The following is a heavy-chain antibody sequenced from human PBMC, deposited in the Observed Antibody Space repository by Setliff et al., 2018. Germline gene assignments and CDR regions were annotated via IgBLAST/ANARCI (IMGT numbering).Heavy chain of an antibody. J-gene: IGHJ4*02. CDR2: IIPIFGTA. D-gene: IGHD2-21*01. CDR3: ARGHFTYCGGDCYTQFDY. Sequence: ASVKVSCKASGGTFSSYAISWVRQAPGQGLEWMGGIIPIFGTANYAQKFQGRVTITADESTSTAYMELSSLRSEDTAVYYCARGHFTYCGGDCYTQFDYWGQGTLVTVSS. CDR1: GGTFSSYA. V-gene: IGHV1-69*13.